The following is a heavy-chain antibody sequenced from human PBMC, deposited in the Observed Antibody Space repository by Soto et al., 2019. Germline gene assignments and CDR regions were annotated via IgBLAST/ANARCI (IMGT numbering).Heavy chain of an antibody. CDR1: GFTFSSYG. Sequence: QVQLVESGGGVVQPGRSLRLSCAASGFTFSSYGMHWVRQAPGKGLEWVAVIWYDGSNKYYADSVKGRFTISRDNSKNTLYLQMNSLRAEDTAVYYCARDIKAAGPPYYYYGMDVWGQGTTVTVSS. CDR2: IWYDGSNK. J-gene: IGHJ6*02. D-gene: IGHD6-13*01. CDR3: ARDIKAAGPPYYYYGMDV. V-gene: IGHV3-33*01.